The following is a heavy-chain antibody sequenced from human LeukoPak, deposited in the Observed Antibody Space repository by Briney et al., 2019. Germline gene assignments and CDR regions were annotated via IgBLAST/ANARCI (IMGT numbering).Heavy chain of an antibody. Sequence: GGSLRLSCVVWRLTFSKSDMTGVRQAPGKGVEGVSIITDSGTLTFYADSVNGRFSISRDTSIITLYLQMNSLGVDDTAVYYCATVGGSCPSSNCYAYFDSWGQGTLVTVSS. CDR3: ATVGGSCPSSNCYAYFDS. CDR1: RLTFSKSD. V-gene: IGHV3-23*01. D-gene: IGHD2-2*01. J-gene: IGHJ4*02. CDR2: ITDSGTLT.